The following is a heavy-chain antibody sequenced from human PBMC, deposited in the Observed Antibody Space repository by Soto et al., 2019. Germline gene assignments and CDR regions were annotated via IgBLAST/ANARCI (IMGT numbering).Heavy chain of an antibody. J-gene: IGHJ4*02. D-gene: IGHD3-10*01. CDR3: ARGDGELFSKFGY. V-gene: IGHV3-30-3*01. CDR2: ISYDGSNK. Sequence: QVQLVESGGGVVQPGRSLRLSCAASGFTFSSYAMHWVRQAPGKGLEWVAVISYDGSNKYYADSVKGRFTSSRDNSKNTLYLQMNSLRAEDTAVYYCARGDGELFSKFGYWGQGTLVTVSS. CDR1: GFTFSSYA.